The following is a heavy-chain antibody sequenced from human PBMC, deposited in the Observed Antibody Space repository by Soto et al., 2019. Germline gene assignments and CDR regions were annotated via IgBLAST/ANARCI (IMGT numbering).Heavy chain of an antibody. CDR2: INPSGGST. CDR1: GYTFTNYK. V-gene: IGHV1-46*01. D-gene: IGHD4-17*01. Sequence: QVRLVQSGAEVKKPGASVKVSCKASGYTFTNYKIHWVRQAPGQGLEWMGVINPSGGSTNYAQRFQGRVTMTRDTSTTTLSMELSSLTSEDTAVYYCARATSDYGGYWRSDPWGQGTLVTVSS. CDR3: ARATSDYGGYWRSDP. J-gene: IGHJ5*02.